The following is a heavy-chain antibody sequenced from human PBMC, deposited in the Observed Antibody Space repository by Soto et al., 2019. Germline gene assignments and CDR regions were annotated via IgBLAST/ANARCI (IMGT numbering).Heavy chain of an antibody. CDR1: GFTFSGSA. CDR3: TRVETSLESYYYYGMDV. CDR2: IRSKANSYAT. J-gene: IGHJ6*02. V-gene: IGHV3-73*01. D-gene: IGHD1-1*01. Sequence: GGSLRLSCAASGFTFSGSAMHWVRQASGKGLEWVGRIRSKANSYATVYAASVKGRFTISRDDSKNTAYLQMNSLKTEDTAVYYCTRVETSLESYYYYGMDVWGQGTTVTVSS.